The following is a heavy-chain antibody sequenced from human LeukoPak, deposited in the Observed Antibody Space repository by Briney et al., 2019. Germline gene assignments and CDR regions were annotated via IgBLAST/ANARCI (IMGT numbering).Heavy chain of an antibody. CDR2: INPNSGGT. D-gene: IGHD3-9*01. Sequence: ASVKVSCKASGYTFTGYYMHWVRQAPGQGLEWMGRINPNSGGTNYAQKFQGRVTMTRVTSISTAYMELSRLRSDDTAVYYCARERYDILTGYGHWGQGTLVTVSS. J-gene: IGHJ4*02. V-gene: IGHV1-2*06. CDR1: GYTFTGYY. CDR3: ARERYDILTGYGH.